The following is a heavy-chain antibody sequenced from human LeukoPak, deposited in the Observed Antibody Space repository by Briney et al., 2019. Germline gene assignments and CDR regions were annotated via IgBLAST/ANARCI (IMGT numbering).Heavy chain of an antibody. CDR3: AKSFGYYDSSGYYPYYFDY. Sequence: GGSLRLSCAASGFTFSSYSMNWVRQAPGKALEWVSSISSSSSYIYYADSVKGRFTISRDNAKNSLYLQMNSLRAEDTAVYYCAKSFGYYDSSGYYPYYFDYWGQGTLVTVSS. D-gene: IGHD3-22*01. CDR2: ISSSSSYI. V-gene: IGHV3-21*01. CDR1: GFTFSSYS. J-gene: IGHJ4*02.